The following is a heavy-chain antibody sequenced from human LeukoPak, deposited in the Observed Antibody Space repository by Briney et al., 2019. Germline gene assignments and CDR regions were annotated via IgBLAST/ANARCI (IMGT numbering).Heavy chain of an antibody. CDR2: INHSGST. D-gene: IGHD3-22*01. CDR3: ARGFNSMIVVVTPYYFDY. V-gene: IGHV4-34*01. CDR1: GGSFGGYY. J-gene: IGHJ4*02. Sequence: SETLSLTCAVYGGSFGGYYWSWIRQPPGKGLEWIGEINHSGSTNYNPSLKSRVTISVDTSKNQFSLKLSSVTAADTAVYYCARGFNSMIVVVTPYYFDYWGQGTLVTVSS.